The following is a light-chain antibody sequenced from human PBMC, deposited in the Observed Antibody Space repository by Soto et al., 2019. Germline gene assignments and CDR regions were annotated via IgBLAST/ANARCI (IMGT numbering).Light chain of an antibody. J-gene: IGKJ1*01. Sequence: EMVLTQSPGTLSLSPGERAALSCRASQSVNNDYLAWYHQKPGRAPRLVIYGASKRATGIPDRFSGSGSGTDFTLTISRLEPEDFAVYYCQQYGSSPWTFGQGTNVEIK. CDR1: QSVNNDY. CDR2: GAS. V-gene: IGKV3-20*01. CDR3: QQYGSSPWT.